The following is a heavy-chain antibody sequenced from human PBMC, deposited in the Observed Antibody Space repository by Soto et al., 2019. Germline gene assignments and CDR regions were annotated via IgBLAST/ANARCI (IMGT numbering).Heavy chain of an antibody. CDR1: GGSISSSSYY. Sequence: LSLTCTVSGGSISSSSYYWGWIRQPPGKGLEWIGSIYYSGSTYYNPSLKSRVTISVDTSKNQFSLKLSSVTAADTAVYYCARQGGLSSGWYNYYYYGMDVWGQGTTVTVSS. CDR2: IYYSGST. D-gene: IGHD6-19*01. CDR3: ARQGGLSSGWYNYYYYGMDV. J-gene: IGHJ6*02. V-gene: IGHV4-39*01.